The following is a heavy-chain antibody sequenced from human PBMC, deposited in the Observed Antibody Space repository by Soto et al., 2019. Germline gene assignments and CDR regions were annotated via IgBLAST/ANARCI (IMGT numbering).Heavy chain of an antibody. CDR2: INPGGGIT. CDR1: GYTFTSYY. D-gene: IGHD6-19*01. J-gene: IGHJ4*02. V-gene: IGHV1-46*01. Sequence: QVQLEQSGAEVKNPGASVKASCKASGYTFTSYYMHWVRQAPGQGLEWMGVINPGGGITSYAENLHGRVTMTRDTSTSTAYMELSSLRSEDTAIYYCARGLAVAYSPALLWGQGTLLTVYS. CDR3: ARGLAVAYSPALL.